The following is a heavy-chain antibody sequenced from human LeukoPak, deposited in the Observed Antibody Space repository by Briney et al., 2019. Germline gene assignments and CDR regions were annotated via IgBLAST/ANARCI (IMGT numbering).Heavy chain of an antibody. CDR3: AKRGVVIRVILVGFHKEAYYFDS. Sequence: GGSLRLSCAVSGITLSNYGMTWVRQAPGKGLEWVAGISDTGRRTNYADSVKGRFTISRDNPKNTLYLQMNSLRAEDTAVYFCAKRGVVIRVILVGFHKEAYYFDSWGQGTVVTVSS. D-gene: IGHD3-22*01. V-gene: IGHV3-23*01. J-gene: IGHJ4*02. CDR1: GITLSNYG. CDR2: ISDTGRRT.